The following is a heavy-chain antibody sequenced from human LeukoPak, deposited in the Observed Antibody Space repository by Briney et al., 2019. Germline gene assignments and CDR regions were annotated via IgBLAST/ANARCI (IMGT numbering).Heavy chain of an antibody. CDR3: AIRLPSSSGYYYCLFH. V-gene: IGHV7-4-1*02. CDR2: INTNTGNP. Sequence: GASVKVSCKASGYTFTSYAMNWVRQAPGQGLEWMGWINTNTGNPTYAQGFTGRFVFSLDTSVSTAYLQISSLKAEDTAVYYCAIRLPSSSGYYYCLFHWGQGTLVTVSS. D-gene: IGHD3-22*01. J-gene: IGHJ4*02. CDR1: GYTFTSYA.